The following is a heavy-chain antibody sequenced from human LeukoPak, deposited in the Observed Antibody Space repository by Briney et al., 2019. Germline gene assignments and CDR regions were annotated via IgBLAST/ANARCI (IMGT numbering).Heavy chain of an antibody. J-gene: IGHJ6*02. CDR3: AKASLDYYYGMDV. CDR2: ISYDGSNK. CDR1: GFTFSSYG. Sequence: EGSLRLSCAASGFTFSSYGMHWVCQAPGKGLEWVAVISYDGSNKYYADSVKGRFTISRDNSKNALYLQMNSLRAEDTAVYYCAKASLDYYYGMDVWGQGTTVTVSS. V-gene: IGHV3-30*18.